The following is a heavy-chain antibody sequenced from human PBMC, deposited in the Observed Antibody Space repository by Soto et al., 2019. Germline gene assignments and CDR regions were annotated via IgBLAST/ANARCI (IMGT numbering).Heavy chain of an antibody. CDR1: GYTFTSYY. CDR3: ARDQRDTAAAGGGFDP. J-gene: IGHJ5*02. CDR2: INPSGGST. V-gene: IGHV1-46*01. Sequence: GASVKVSCKASGYTFTSYYMHWVRQAPGQGLEWMGIINPSGGSTSYAQKFQGRVTMTRDTSTSTVYMELSSLRSEDTAVYYCARDQRDTAAAGGGFDPWGQGTLVTVSS. D-gene: IGHD6-13*01.